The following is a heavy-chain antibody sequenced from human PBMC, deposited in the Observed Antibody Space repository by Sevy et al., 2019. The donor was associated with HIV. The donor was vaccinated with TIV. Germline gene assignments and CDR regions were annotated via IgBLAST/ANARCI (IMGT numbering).Heavy chain of an antibody. CDR2: MNPNSGNT. D-gene: IGHD3-22*01. CDR3: ARGDSPVGYYYFGMDV. J-gene: IGHJ6*02. CDR1: GYTFTSYD. Sequence: ASVKVSCKASGYTFTSYDINWVRQATGQGLEWMGWMNPNSGNTGYAQTFQGRVTMTRNTSISTAYMELSSLRSEDTAVYYCARGDSPVGYYYFGMDVWGQGTTVTVSS. V-gene: IGHV1-8*01.